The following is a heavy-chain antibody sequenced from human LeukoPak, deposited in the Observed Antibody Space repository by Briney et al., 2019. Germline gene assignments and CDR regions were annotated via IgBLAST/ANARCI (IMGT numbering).Heavy chain of an antibody. D-gene: IGHD4-17*01. CDR2: ITSGGSTT. J-gene: IGHJ4*02. V-gene: IGHV3-74*01. CDR3: ARDRGVTTIFDY. CDR1: GFTFSTYW. Sequence: GGSPRLSCAASGFTFSTYWMNWVRQAPGKGLVWVSRITSGGSTTRYADSVKGRFTISRDNAKNTLYLQMNSLRAEDTAVYYCARDRGVTTIFDYWGQGTLVTVSS.